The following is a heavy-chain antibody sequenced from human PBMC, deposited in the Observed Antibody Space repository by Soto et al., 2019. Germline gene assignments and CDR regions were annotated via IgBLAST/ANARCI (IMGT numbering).Heavy chain of an antibody. CDR3: ARDGGGDYMDV. CDR1: GGSISSYY. V-gene: IGHV4-59*01. Sequence: SETLSLTCTFSGGSISSYYWSWIRQPPGKGLEWIGYIYYSGSTNYNPSLKSRVTISVDTSKNQFSLKLSSVTAADTAVYYCARDGGGDYMDVWGKGTTVTVSS. CDR2: IYYSGST. J-gene: IGHJ6*03. D-gene: IGHD3-16*01.